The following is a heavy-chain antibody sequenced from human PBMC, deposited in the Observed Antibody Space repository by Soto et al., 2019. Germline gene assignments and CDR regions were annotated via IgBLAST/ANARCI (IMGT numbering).Heavy chain of an antibody. CDR2: INSDGSSR. J-gene: IGHJ4*02. CDR3: AKQGSHCTNGVCYRVIDY. V-gene: IGHV3-74*01. D-gene: IGHD2-8*01. CDR1: GFTFSTYW. Sequence: GSLRLSCAASGFTFSTYWMHWVRQAPGKGLVWVSRINSDGSSRNYADSVKGRFTISRDNAKNTLYLQMNSLRAEDTAVYYCAKQGSHCTNGVCYRVIDYWGQGILVTVSS.